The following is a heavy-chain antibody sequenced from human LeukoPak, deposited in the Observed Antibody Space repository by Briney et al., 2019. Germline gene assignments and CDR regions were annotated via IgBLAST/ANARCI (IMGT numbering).Heavy chain of an antibody. V-gene: IGHV4-59*11. Sequence: AETLTLTCAASGGCFSGHCRSWVRQPPGKGLEWIGYIYYSGRTNYNPLLKSQIKISVDTSKNQFSLKLSSVTAADPSVYYCARVSDGRFPSDAFDIWGQGTRVTVSS. CDR1: GGCFSGHC. CDR2: IYYSGRT. CDR3: ARVSDGRFPSDAFDI. J-gene: IGHJ3*02.